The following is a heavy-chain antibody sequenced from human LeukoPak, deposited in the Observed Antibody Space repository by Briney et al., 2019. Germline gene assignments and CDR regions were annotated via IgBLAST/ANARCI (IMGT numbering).Heavy chain of an antibody. J-gene: IGHJ5*02. CDR3: AKGHTSTSPDKNWFDP. V-gene: IGHV4-39*01. D-gene: IGHD2-2*01. CDR2: IYYSGST. CDR1: GGSISSSSYY. Sequence: SETLSLTCTVSGGSISSSSYYWRWIRQPPGKGLEWIGSIYYSGSTYYNPSLKSRVAISVDTSKNQFSLKLSSVTAADTAVYYCAKGHTSTSPDKNWFDPWGQGTLVTVSS.